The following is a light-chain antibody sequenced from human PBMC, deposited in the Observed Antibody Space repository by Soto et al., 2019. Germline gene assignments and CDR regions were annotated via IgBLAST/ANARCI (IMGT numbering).Light chain of an antibody. Sequence: QSVLTQPPSVSAAPGQKVTISCSGSSSNIGNNYVSWYQQLPGTAPKLLIYDNHERPSGIPDRFSGSKSGTSVTLDITGLQTGDEADYYCGTWDSSLSAVVFGGGTQLTVL. CDR2: DNH. CDR3: GTWDSSLSAVV. J-gene: IGLJ2*01. V-gene: IGLV1-51*01. CDR1: SSNIGNNY.